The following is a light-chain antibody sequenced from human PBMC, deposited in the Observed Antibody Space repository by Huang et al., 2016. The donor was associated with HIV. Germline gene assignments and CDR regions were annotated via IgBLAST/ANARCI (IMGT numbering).Light chain of an antibody. Sequence: EIVLTQSPGTLSLSPGERANLYCRASQSVSSNYLAWYQQKGGQAPKLLVYGASNRATGIPDRCSVRASGTYFTLTITRLEPEDCAVYYCQYYGSSPYTFGQGTKLEI. CDR3: QYYGSSPYT. J-gene: IGKJ2*01. V-gene: IGKV3-20*01. CDR1: QSVSSNY. CDR2: GAS.